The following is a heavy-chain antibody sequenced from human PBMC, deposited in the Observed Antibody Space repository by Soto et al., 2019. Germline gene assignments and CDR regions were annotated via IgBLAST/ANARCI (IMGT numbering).Heavy chain of an antibody. CDR2: ISAYNGNT. CDR3: ARDRRYSSSFFDS. V-gene: IGHV1-18*04. D-gene: IGHD6-6*01. Sequence: QVRLVLSGDELKKPGASMKVSCKASGYAFSDHGISWVRQAPGQGLEWIGWISAYNGNTNYAQKFQGRVTVTTDASTATAYMDVRSLTSDDTAVYYCARDRRYSSSFFDSWCQGTLITVS. J-gene: IGHJ4*02. CDR1: GYAFSDHG.